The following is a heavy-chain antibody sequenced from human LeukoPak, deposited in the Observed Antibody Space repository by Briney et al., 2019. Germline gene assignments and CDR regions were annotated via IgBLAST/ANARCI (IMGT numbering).Heavy chain of an antibody. CDR1: GFTVSNNY. CDR2: NYSAGST. J-gene: IGHJ4*02. CDR3: ARNIPVTRWGY. Sequence: GGSLRLSCAASGFTVSNNYMTWVRQAPGKGLEWVSLNYSAGSTYYADSVEGRFTISRDNSKNTVYLQMNSLRAEDTAVYYCARNIPVTRWGYWGQGTLVTVSS. V-gene: IGHV3-66*01. D-gene: IGHD2-21*01.